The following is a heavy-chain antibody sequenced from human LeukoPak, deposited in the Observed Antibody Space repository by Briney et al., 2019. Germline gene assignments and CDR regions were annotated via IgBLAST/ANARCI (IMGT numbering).Heavy chain of an antibody. J-gene: IGHJ1*01. CDR2: IIPIFGIA. D-gene: IGHD5-18*01. CDR1: GGTFSSYA. V-gene: IGHV1-69*04. Sequence: SVKVSCKASGGTFSSYAISWVRQAPGQGLEWMGRIIPIFGIANYAQKFQGRVTITADKSTSTAYMELSSLRSEDTAVYYCASVADTAMAQTAEYFQHWGQGTLVTVSS. CDR3: ASVADTAMAQTAEYFQH.